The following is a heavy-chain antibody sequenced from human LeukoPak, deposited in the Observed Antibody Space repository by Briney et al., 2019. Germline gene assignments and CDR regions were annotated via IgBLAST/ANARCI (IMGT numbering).Heavy chain of an antibody. CDR1: GFTFSSHG. J-gene: IGHJ4*02. V-gene: IGHV3-33*01. CDR3: AGSIAVAGTIDY. D-gene: IGHD6-19*01. Sequence: KSGGSLRLSCAASGFTFSSHGMHWVRQAPGKGLEWVAVIWYDGSNKYYADSVKGRFTISRDNSKNTLYLQMNCLRVEDTAVYYCAGSIAVAGTIDYWGQGTLVTVSS. CDR2: IWYDGSNK.